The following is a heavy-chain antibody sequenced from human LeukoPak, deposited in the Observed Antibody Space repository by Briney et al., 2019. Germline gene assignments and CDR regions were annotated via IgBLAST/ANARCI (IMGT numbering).Heavy chain of an antibody. V-gene: IGHV3-23*01. D-gene: IGHD3-10*01. J-gene: IGHJ4*02. CDR1: GFTFSSYA. CDR2: ISGSGGGT. CDR3: AKDPDPRVRGLKVNFFDY. Sequence: GGSLRLSCAASGFTFSSYAMSWVRQAPGKGLEWVSAISGSGGGTYYADSVKGRFTISRDNSKNTLYLQMNSLRAEDTAVYYCAKDPDPRVRGLKVNFFDYWGQGTLVTVSS.